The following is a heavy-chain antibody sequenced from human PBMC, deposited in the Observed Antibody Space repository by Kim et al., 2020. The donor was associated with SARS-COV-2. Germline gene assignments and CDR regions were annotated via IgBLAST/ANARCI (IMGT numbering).Heavy chain of an antibody. V-gene: IGHV3-11*05. CDR3: ARVGYDYVWGSSRDYYYYYGMGV. D-gene: IGHD3-16*01. J-gene: IGHJ6*02. CDR2: ISSSSSYT. CDR1: GFTFSDYY. Sequence: GGSLRLSCAASGFTFSDYYMSWIRQAPGKGLEWVSYISSSSSYTNYADSVKGRFTISRDNAKNSLYLQMNSLRAEDTAVYYCARVGYDYVWGSSRDYYYYYGMGVWGQGTTVTVSS.